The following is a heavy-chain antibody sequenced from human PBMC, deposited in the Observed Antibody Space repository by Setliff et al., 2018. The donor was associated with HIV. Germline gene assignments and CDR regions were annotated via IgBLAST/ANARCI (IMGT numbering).Heavy chain of an antibody. V-gene: IGHV4-39*01. Sequence: SETLSLTCTVSGGSISSSSYYWGWIRQPPGKGLEWIGSIYYSGSTYYNPSLTSRVTIFVDTSKNQSSLKLTSVTAADTAVYYCARRWGYSSSPYDYWGQGTLVTVSS. J-gene: IGHJ4*02. CDR1: GGSISSSSYY. CDR3: ARRWGYSSSPYDY. D-gene: IGHD6-6*01. CDR2: IYYSGST.